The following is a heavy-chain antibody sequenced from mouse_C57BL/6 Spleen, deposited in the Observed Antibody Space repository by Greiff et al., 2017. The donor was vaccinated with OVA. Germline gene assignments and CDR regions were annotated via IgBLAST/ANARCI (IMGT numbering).Heavy chain of an antibody. CDR2: INPNNGGT. D-gene: IGHD2-3*01. CDR3: ARRVDGYPSIYAMGY. CDR1: GYTFTDYN. Sequence: VQLQQSGPELVKPGASVKIPCKASGYTFTDYNMDWVKQSHGKSLEWIGDINPNNGGTIYNQKFKGKATLTVDKSSSPAYMELRSLTSEDTAVYCCARRVDGYPSIYAMGYWGQGTSVTVSA. V-gene: IGHV1-18*01. J-gene: IGHJ4*01.